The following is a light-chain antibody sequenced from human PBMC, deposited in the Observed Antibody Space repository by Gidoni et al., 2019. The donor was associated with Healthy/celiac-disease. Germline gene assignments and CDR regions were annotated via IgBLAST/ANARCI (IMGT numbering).Light chain of an antibody. V-gene: IGKV3-11*01. J-gene: IGKJ5*01. CDR1: QSVSSY. Sequence: EIVLTQSRATLSLSPGERATVSCRASQSVSSYLAWYQKKPGQAPRLLIYDASNRATGIPARFSGSASGKDFTLTISSLAPEDFAFYYCQQRSNWPTFGQGTRLEIK. CDR3: QQRSNWPT. CDR2: DAS.